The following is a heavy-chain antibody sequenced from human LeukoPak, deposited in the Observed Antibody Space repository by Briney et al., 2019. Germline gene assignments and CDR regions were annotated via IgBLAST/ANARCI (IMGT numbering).Heavy chain of an antibody. J-gene: IGHJ6*03. V-gene: IGHV4-34*01. CDR2: INHSGST. Sequence: SETLSLTCAVYGGSFSGYYWSWIRQPPGKGLEWIGEINHSGSTNYNPSLKSRVTISVDTSKNQFSLKLSSVTAADTAVYYCARVPAGSYDYYYMDVWGKGTTVTVSS. CDR1: GGSFSGYY. CDR3: ARVPAGSYDYYYMDV. D-gene: IGHD3-10*01.